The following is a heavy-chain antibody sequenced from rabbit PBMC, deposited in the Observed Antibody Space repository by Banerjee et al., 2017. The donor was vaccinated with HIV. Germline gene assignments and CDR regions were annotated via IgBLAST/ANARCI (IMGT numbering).Heavy chain of an antibody. V-gene: IGHV1S45*01. D-gene: IGHD8-1*01. CDR1: GFSFSSYYR. CDR2: ILTGNSGT. CDR3: ARAAGGGYHGASL. J-gene: IGHJ3*01. Sequence: QEQLEESGGDLVKPEGSLTLTCTASGFSFSSYYRMCWVRQAPGKGLEWIGCILTGNSGTYYASWAKGRFTISKTSSTTVTLQLNSLTAADTATYFCARAAGGGYHGASLWGQGTLVTVS.